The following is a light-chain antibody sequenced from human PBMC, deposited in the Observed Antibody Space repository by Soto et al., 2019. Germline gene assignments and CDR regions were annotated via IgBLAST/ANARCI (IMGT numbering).Light chain of an antibody. CDR3: QQRGSWPPSIT. CDR1: ESVSSN. Sequence: EVGLTQSPSTLSLSPGERAALSCRASESVSSNLAWYQQKPGQAPRLLIHDASSRATGIPARFSGSGSETDFTLTISSLEPEDFAVYYCQQRGSWPPSITFGQGTLLE. CDR2: DAS. J-gene: IGKJ5*01. V-gene: IGKV3-11*01.